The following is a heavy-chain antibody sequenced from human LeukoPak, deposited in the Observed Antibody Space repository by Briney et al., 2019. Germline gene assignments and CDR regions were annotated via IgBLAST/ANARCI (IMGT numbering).Heavy chain of an antibody. CDR3: ARDGTYNSFDY. CDR2: IYSSGST. J-gene: IGHJ4*02. CDR1: GGSIGSYY. V-gene: IGHV4-4*07. D-gene: IGHD1-14*01. Sequence: PSETLSLTCTVSGGSIGSYYWSWIRKPAGKGLEWIGRIYSSGSTTYNPSLKSRVSLSVDTPKNQFSLELSSVTAADTAVYYCARDGTYNSFDYWGQGTLVTVSS.